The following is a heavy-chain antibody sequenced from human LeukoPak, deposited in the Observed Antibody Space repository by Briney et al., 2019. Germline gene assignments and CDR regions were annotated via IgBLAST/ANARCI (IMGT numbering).Heavy chain of an antibody. CDR3: VRDFWSEHIPY. D-gene: IGHD3-3*01. CDR2: ISAYNGNT. V-gene: IGHV1-18*03. Sequence: ASVKVSCKASGYTFTNYGISWLRQAPGQGLEWVGWISAYNGNTNYAQKLQGRVTMTTDTSTTTAYMDLRSLRSDDMAVYYCVRDFWSEHIPYWGQGTLVTVSS. J-gene: IGHJ4*02. CDR1: GYTFTNYG.